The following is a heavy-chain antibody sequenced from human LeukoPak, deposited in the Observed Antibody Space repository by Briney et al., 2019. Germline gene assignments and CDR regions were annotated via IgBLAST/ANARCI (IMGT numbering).Heavy chain of an antibody. Sequence: SETLSLACTVSGGSISSYYWSWIRQPAGKGLEWIGRIYTSGSTNYNPSLKSRVTISVDKSKNQFSLKLSSVTAADTAVYYCARGYYDSSGYYRYGNWFDPWGQGTLVTVSS. CDR1: GGSISSYY. J-gene: IGHJ5*02. CDR3: ARGYYDSSGYYRYGNWFDP. V-gene: IGHV4-4*07. D-gene: IGHD3-22*01. CDR2: IYTSGST.